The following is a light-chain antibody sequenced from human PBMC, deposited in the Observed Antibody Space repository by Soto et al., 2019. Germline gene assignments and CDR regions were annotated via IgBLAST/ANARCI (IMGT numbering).Light chain of an antibody. Sequence: EIVLTQSPGTLSLSPGERATLSCRASQSVSNNYLAWYQQEPGQAPRLLIYGASSRATGIADRISGSGSGTYFTLTIRRLEPEDIAVYYCLQYGSSPYTFGQGTRLDI. CDR1: QSVSNNY. CDR3: LQYGSSPYT. J-gene: IGKJ2*01. CDR2: GAS. V-gene: IGKV3-20*01.